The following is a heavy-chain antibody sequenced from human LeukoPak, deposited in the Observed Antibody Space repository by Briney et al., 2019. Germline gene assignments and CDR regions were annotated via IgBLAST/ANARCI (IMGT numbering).Heavy chain of an antibody. D-gene: IGHD3-10*01. CDR3: ARNIWFGESADAFDI. Sequence: ASVKVSCKASGYTFTSYDINWVRQATGQGLEWMGWMNPSSGGTNYAQKFQGRVTMTRDKSIRTAYMEPSRLTSDDTAVYYCARNIWFGESADAFDIWGQGTMVTVSS. V-gene: IGHV1-2*02. CDR2: MNPSSGGT. CDR1: GYTFTSYD. J-gene: IGHJ3*02.